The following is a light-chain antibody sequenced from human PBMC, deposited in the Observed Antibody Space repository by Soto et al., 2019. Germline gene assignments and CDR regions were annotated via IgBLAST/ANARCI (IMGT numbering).Light chain of an antibody. CDR2: DVS. Sequence: QSVLTQPASVSGSPGQSLTISCTGTSSDVGRYNYVSWYQHHPGKAPKLMIYDVSHRPSGVSNRFSGSKSGNTASLTISGLQGEDEADYYCSSYGGASAPVLFGGGTQLTVL. CDR1: SSDVGRYNY. V-gene: IGLV2-14*03. J-gene: IGLJ3*02. CDR3: SSYGGASAPVL.